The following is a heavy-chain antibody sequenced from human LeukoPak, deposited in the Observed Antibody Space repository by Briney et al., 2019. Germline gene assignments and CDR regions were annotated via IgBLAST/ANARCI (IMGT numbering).Heavy chain of an antibody. D-gene: IGHD3-22*01. J-gene: IGHJ4*02. Sequence: SVKVSCKASGGTFSSYAISWVRQAPGQGLEWMGGIIPIFGTANYAQKFQGRVTITTDESTSTAYMELSSLRSDDTAVYYCARCYYDSSGYYFIDYWGQGTLVTVSS. CDR2: IIPIFGTA. CDR1: GGTFSSYA. V-gene: IGHV1-69*05. CDR3: ARCYYDSSGYYFIDY.